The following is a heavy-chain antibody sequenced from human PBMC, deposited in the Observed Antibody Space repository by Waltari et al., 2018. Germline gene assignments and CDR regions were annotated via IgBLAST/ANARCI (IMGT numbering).Heavy chain of an antibody. J-gene: IGHJ4*02. CDR2: IYYSGST. V-gene: IGHV4-59*11. Sequence: QVQLQASGPGLVKPSETLSLPCTVSGGFLSSHYWSWIRPPPGKGLEWIGYIYYSGSTNYNPSLKSRVTISVDTSKNQFSLKLSSVTAADTAVYYCARDAAIFGVHLGYFDYWGQGTLVTVSS. D-gene: IGHD3-3*01. CDR3: ARDAAIFGVHLGYFDY. CDR1: GGFLSSHY.